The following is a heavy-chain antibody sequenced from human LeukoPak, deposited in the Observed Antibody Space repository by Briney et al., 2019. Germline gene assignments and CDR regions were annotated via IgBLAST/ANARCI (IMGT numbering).Heavy chain of an antibody. J-gene: IGHJ4*02. CDR2: ISSSSGYI. CDR3: ARDDSDTAMVVDY. D-gene: IGHD5-18*01. Sequence: SGGSLRLSCAASGFTFSSYSMNWVRQAPGKGPEWVSSISSSSGYIYYADSVKGRFTISRDNAKNSLYLQMNSLRAEDTAVYYCARDDSDTAMVVDYWGQGTLVTVSS. V-gene: IGHV3-21*01. CDR1: GFTFSSYS.